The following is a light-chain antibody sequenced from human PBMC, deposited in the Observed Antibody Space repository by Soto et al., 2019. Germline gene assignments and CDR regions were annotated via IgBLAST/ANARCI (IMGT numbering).Light chain of an antibody. V-gene: IGKV1-5*01. Sequence: DIQMTQSPSTLSASVGDRVTITCRASQSISRLLAWYQQKPGKAPKLLIYDASNLEPGVPSKFSGSGSGTEFTLTISSLQPDDSATYYCKQYNDFPPWTFGQGTKVEIK. CDR1: QSISRL. CDR2: DAS. J-gene: IGKJ1*01. CDR3: KQYNDFPPWT.